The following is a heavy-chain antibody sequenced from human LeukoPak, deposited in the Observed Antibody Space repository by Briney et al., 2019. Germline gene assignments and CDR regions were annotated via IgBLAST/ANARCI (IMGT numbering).Heavy chain of an antibody. Sequence: SETLSLTCAVYGGSFSGYYWSWIRQPPGKGLEWLGEINHSGSTNYNPSLKSRVTISVDTSKNQFSLKLSSVTTADTAVYYCASHSSSSRRFDYWGQGTLVTVSS. J-gene: IGHJ4*02. CDR2: INHSGST. D-gene: IGHD6-6*01. V-gene: IGHV4-34*01. CDR1: GGSFSGYY. CDR3: ASHSSSSRRFDY.